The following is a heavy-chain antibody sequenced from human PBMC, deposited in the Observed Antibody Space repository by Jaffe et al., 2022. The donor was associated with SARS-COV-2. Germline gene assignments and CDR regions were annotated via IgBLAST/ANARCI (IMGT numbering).Heavy chain of an antibody. Sequence: EVQLLESGGGLVQPGGSLRLSCAPSGFTFSSYAMSWVRQAPGKGLEWVSGISGSGDGAYYADSLKGRFTISRDNSQNTLYLQMNGLRAEDTAVYYCAKFLGTSNWGGGIDCWGQGTLVTVSS. CDR2: ISGSGDGA. CDR1: GFTFSSYA. J-gene: IGHJ4*02. CDR3: AKFLGTSNWGGGIDC. D-gene: IGHD7-27*01. V-gene: IGHV3-23*01.